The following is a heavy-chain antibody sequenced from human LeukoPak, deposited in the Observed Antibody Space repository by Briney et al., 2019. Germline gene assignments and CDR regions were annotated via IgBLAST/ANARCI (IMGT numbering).Heavy chain of an antibody. D-gene: IGHD4-23*01. J-gene: IGHJ4*02. CDR1: GYTFTSYG. V-gene: IGHV1-18*01. CDR3: ARLTVVTPPDY. Sequence: ASVKVSCKASGYTFTSYGISWVRQAHGQGLEWMGWISAYNGNTNYAQKLQGRVTMTTGTSTSTAYMELRSLRSDDTAVYYCARLTVVTPPDYWGQGTLVTVSS. CDR2: ISAYNGNT.